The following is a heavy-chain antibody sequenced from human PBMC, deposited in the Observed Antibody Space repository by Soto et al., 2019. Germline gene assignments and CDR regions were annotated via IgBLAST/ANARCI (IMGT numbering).Heavy chain of an antibody. V-gene: IGHV5-51*01. J-gene: IGHJ4*02. D-gene: IGHD3-22*01. CDR3: ARSYYDSSGYYYDMDY. CDR2: IFPRDSDT. CDR1: GYNYDTYW. Sequence: GESLKISCKGSGYNYDTYWIAWVRQMPGKGLEWMGIIFPRDSDTRYRPSFQGQVTISADRSTTTAYLRWYSLKASDTAMYYCARSYYDSSGYYYDMDYWGQGTLVTVSS.